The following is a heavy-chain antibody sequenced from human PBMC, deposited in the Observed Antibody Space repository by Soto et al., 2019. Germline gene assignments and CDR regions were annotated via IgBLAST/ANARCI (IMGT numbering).Heavy chain of an antibody. V-gene: IGHV4-34*01. J-gene: IGHJ6*02. D-gene: IGHD2-2*01. Sequence: QVQLQQWGAGLLKPSETLSLTCAVYGGSFSGYYWSWIRQPPGKGLEWIGEINHSGSTNYNPSLKSRVTISVDTSKNQFSLKLSSVTAADTAVYYCARGQRYCSSTSCYFRGDYYYGMDVWGQGTTVTVSS. CDR2: INHSGST. CDR1: GGSFSGYY. CDR3: ARGQRYCSSTSCYFRGDYYYGMDV.